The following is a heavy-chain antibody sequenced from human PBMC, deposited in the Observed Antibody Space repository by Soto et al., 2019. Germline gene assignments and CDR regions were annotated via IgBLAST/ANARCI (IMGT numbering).Heavy chain of an antibody. Sequence: QVQLVQSGAEVKKPGSSVKVSCKTSGGTFSNDIFTWVRQAPGQGLEWMGRIIPLLDITNYAQKFQGRVTITAEKSKSTAYMELNSLRSEDTAVYYCARDSPIGSTFSGYEAIDYWGQGTLVTVSS. CDR3: ARDSPIGSTFSGYEAIDY. CDR1: GGTFSNDI. D-gene: IGHD5-12*01. CDR2: IIPLLDIT. J-gene: IGHJ4*02. V-gene: IGHV1-69*08.